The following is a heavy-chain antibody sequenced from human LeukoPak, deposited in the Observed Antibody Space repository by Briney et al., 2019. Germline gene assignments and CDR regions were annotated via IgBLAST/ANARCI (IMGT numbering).Heavy chain of an antibody. CDR1: GFTFSSYG. CDR3: ARKMDSYFDY. J-gene: IGHJ4*02. D-gene: IGHD2-2*03. CDR2: IRCDGSNK. V-gene: IGHV3-30*02. Sequence: PGGSLRLSCAASGFTFSSYGMHWVRQAPGKGLEWVAFIRCDGSNKYYADSVKGRFTISRDNSKNTLYLQLNSLRGEDTAVYYCARKMDSYFDYWGLGTLVTVSS.